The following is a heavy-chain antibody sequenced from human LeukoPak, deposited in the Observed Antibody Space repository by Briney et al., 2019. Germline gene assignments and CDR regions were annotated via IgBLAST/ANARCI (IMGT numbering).Heavy chain of an antibody. Sequence: SETLSLTCTVSGGSLSDHFWTWIRQPAGKGLEWIGRIRWGTAYYNPSLESRVIISLDTSNSQFSLKVTSVTAADTAVYYCARGTERTRISGYYSFDYWGRGILVTVSS. CDR2: IRWGTA. CDR3: ARGTERTRISGYYSFDY. J-gene: IGHJ4*02. V-gene: IGHV4-4*07. CDR1: GGSLSDHF. D-gene: IGHD5-12*01.